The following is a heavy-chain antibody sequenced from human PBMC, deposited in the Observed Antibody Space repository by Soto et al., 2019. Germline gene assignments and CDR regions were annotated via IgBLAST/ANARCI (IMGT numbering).Heavy chain of an antibody. CDR3: ARESFRSSGCYGGRWFDP. J-gene: IGHJ5*02. V-gene: IGHV3-33*01. CDR1: GFTFSSYG. Sequence: GGSLRLSCAASGFTFSSYGMHWVRQAPCKGLEWVAVIWYDGSNKYYADSVKGRFTISRDNSKNTLYLQMNSLRAEDTAVYYCARESFRSSGCYGGRWFDPWGQGTLVTVCS. CDR2: IWYDGSNK. D-gene: IGHD6-19*01.